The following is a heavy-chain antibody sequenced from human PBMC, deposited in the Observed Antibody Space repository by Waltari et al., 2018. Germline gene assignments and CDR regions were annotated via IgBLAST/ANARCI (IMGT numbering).Heavy chain of an antibody. CDR3: ARGPVSGSGSYYVGDY. CDR2: ISTDGSGA. CDR1: GLTFSSSW. D-gene: IGHD1-26*01. V-gene: IGHV3-74*01. J-gene: IGHJ4*02. Sequence: EVQLVESGGGVVQPGGSLRLACAASGLTFSSSWMPWVRQVPGKGLVWVSRISTDGSGANYADSVQGRFTSSRDNAKNILYLQMNSLRAEDTAVYYCARGPVSGSGSYYVGDYWGQGTLVTVSS.